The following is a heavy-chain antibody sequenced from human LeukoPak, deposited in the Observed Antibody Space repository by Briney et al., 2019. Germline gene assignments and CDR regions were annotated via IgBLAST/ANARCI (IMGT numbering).Heavy chain of an antibody. J-gene: IGHJ6*03. CDR2: ISYDGSNK. D-gene: IGHD5-12*01. CDR1: GFTFSSYA. CDR3: AAGSKPYYYYYMDV. V-gene: IGHV3-30*01. Sequence: PGGSLRLSCAASGFTFSSYAMHWVRQAPGKGLEWVAVISYDGSNKYYADSVKGRFTISRDNSKNTLYLQMNSLRAEDTAVYYCAAGSKPYYYYYMDVWGKGTTVTVSS.